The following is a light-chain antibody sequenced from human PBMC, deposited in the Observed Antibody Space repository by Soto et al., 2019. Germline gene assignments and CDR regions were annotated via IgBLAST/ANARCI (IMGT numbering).Light chain of an antibody. V-gene: IGKV1-5*01. CDR1: QSISSW. CDR3: QQYNSYSPAT. CDR2: DAS. J-gene: IGKJ4*01. Sequence: DIQMTQSPSTLSASVGGRVTITCRASQSISSWLAWYQQKPGKAPKLLIYDASSLESGVPSRFSGSGSGTEFTLTISSLQPDDFATYYCQQYNSYSPATFGGGTKVEIK.